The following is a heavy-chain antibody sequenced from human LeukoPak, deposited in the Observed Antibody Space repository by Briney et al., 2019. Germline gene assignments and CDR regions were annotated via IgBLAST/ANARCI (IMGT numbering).Heavy chain of an antibody. Sequence: AASVKVSCKASGDTFTSYDINRVRQATGQGLEWMGWMNPNSGNTGYAQKFQGRVTITRNTSISTAYMELSSLRSEDTAVHYCARGAGYSSGWYAYWGQGTLVTVSS. CDR2: MNPNSGNT. V-gene: IGHV1-8*03. CDR3: ARGAGYSSGWYAY. CDR1: GDTFTSYD. J-gene: IGHJ4*02. D-gene: IGHD6-19*01.